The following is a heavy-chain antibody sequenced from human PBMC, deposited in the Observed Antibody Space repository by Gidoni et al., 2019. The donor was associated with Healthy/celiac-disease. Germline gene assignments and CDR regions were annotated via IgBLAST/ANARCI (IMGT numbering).Heavy chain of an antibody. CDR3: ANSSYDTYYYYDGMDV. CDR1: GFTFTSSA. Sequence: EVQLLESGGGLVQPGGSLRLSCAAQGFTFTSSAMSWVRQAPGKGLGWVSAISGSGGSTYYADSVKGRFTISRDNSKNTLYLQMNSLRAEDTAVYYCANSSYDTYYYYDGMDVWGQGTTVTVSS. V-gene: IGHV3-23*01. D-gene: IGHD5-12*01. CDR2: ISGSGGST. J-gene: IGHJ6*02.